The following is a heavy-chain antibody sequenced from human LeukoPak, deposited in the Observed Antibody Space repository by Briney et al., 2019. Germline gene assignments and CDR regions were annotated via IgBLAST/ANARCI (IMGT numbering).Heavy chain of an antibody. Sequence: ASVKDSCKPSGYIFTDYYMHGVGQAPGQGLEWMGWMNANSGDATYAQKFQGRVTMTRDTSISTAYMELSSLTSDDTAVYYCARTATCRFDSWGHGTLVTVSS. CDR3: ARTATCRFDS. D-gene: IGHD2-15*01. CDR1: GYIFTDYY. CDR2: MNANSGDA. V-gene: IGHV1-2*02. J-gene: IGHJ5*01.